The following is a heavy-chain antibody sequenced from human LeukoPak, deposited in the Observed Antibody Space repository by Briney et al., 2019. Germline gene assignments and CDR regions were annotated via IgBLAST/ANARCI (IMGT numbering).Heavy chain of an antibody. V-gene: IGHV3-23*01. CDR3: VRKTSGHHPFDP. CDR2: ISSSGGDSDEDT. CDR1: GFSFSSSP. J-gene: IGHJ5*02. Sequence: QPGGSLRLSCAASGFSFSSSPMSWVRQAAGRGLEWVSGISSSGGDSDEDTPYADSVKGRFTISRDNSKNTLYLQMNSLRVDDTAVYFCVRKTSGHHPFDPWGQGTLVTVSS.